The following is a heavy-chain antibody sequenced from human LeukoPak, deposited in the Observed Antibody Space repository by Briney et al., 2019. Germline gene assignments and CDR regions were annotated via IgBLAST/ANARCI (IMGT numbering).Heavy chain of an antibody. V-gene: IGHV3-53*05. J-gene: IGHJ4*02. CDR3: ARDLIVSNFDY. CDR2: IYSGGST. CDR1: GFTVSSNY. Sequence: GGSLRLSCAASGFTVSSNYMSWVRQAPGKGLEWVSVIYSGGSTYYADSVKGRFTISRDNSKNTLYLQMNSLRAEDTAVYYCARDLIVSNFDYWGQGTLVTVSS. D-gene: IGHD3-16*02.